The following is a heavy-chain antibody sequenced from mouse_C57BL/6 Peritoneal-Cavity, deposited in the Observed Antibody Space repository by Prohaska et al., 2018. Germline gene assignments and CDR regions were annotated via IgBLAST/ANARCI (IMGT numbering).Heavy chain of an antibody. CDR1: AYTFTSYW. V-gene: IGHV1-5*01. CDR3: TNLVITTVVAPFAY. J-gene: IGHJ3*01. D-gene: IGHD1-1*01. CDR2: IYPGNSDT. Sequence: EVQLPQSGTVLARPGPSVKMSCKTSAYTFTSYWMPWVKQRPGQGLEWIGAIYPGNSDTSYNQKFKGKAKLTAVTSASTAYMELSSLTNEDSAVYYCTNLVITTVVAPFAYWGQGTLVTVSA.